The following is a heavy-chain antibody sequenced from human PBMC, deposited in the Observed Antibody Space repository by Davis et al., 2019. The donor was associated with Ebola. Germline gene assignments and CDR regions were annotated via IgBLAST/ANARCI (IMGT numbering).Heavy chain of an antibody. D-gene: IGHD3-22*01. CDR1: GFTFSNYA. V-gene: IGHV3-23*01. CDR3: AKDRRRDTMIAVVITWIDY. J-gene: IGHJ4*02. CDR2: ISGSGDST. Sequence: PGGSLRLSCAASGFTFSNYAMNWVRQAQGKGLEWVSTISGSGDSTYYADSVKGRFTISRDDSKNTLYLQMTSLRAEDTDVYYCAKDRRRDTMIAVVITWIDYWGQGTLVTVSS.